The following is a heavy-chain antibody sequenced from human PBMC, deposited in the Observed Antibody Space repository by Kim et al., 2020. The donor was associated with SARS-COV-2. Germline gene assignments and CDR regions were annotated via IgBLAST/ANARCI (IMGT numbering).Heavy chain of an antibody. J-gene: IGHJ4*02. Sequence: TNNHPSLKGRVTISVDTSKNQFSLTLSSVTAADTAVYYCARVGRGSHFDYWGQGTLVTVSS. D-gene: IGHD3-10*01. V-gene: IGHV4-59*01. CDR2: T. CDR3: ARVGRGSHFDY.